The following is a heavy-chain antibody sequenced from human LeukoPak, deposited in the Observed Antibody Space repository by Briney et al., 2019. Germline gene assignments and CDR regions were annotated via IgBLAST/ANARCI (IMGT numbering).Heavy chain of an antibody. CDR2: IIPIFGTA. V-gene: IGHV1-69*13. CDR1: GGTFSSYA. J-gene: IGHJ4*02. CDR3: ACTAGETNLDY. Sequence: ASVKVSCKASGGTFSSYAISWVRQAPGQGLEWMGGIIPIFGTANYAQKFQGRVTITADESTSTAYMELSSLRSEDTAMYYCACTAGETNLDYWGQGTLVTVSS. D-gene: IGHD3-16*01.